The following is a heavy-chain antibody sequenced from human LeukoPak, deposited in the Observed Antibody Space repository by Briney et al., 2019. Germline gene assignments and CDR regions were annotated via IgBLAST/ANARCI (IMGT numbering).Heavy chain of an antibody. V-gene: IGHV1-46*01. CDR3: ARGAYSYAQDF. Sequence: ASLKLSCKTSGYTFTHYYIHWVRQAPGQGLEWMGIINPSGGSTNYAQPIQGRLCITKDTSTSTVEMEQSSRRAEGTAVYYCARGAYSYAQDFWGQGTLVTVSS. CDR1: GYTFTHYY. CDR2: INPSGGST. J-gene: IGHJ4*02. D-gene: IGHD5-18*01.